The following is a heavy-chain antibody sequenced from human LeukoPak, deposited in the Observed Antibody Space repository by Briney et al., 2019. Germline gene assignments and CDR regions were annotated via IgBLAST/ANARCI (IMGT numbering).Heavy chain of an antibody. D-gene: IGHD3-16*01. J-gene: IGHJ6*03. CDR3: AKDGGNWYDSEGNHLMRSYMDV. CDR1: GYTFTTYA. Sequence: ASVKVSCKASGYTFTTYAITWVRQAPGQGLEWMGWISAYNGNTNYAQKLQGRVTMTTDTSTNTAYMELRSLRSDDTAVYYCAKDGGNWYDSEGNHLMRSYMDVWGKGTTVTVSS. V-gene: IGHV1-18*01. CDR2: ISAYNGNT.